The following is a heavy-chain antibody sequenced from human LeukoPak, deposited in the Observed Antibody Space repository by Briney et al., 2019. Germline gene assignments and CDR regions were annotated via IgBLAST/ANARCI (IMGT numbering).Heavy chain of an antibody. D-gene: IGHD5-18*01. CDR2: IYYSGST. V-gene: IGHV4-39*01. CDR3: ARGVSRGYSYGYGY. CDR1: GGSISSSSYY. Sequence: KSSETLSLTRTVSGGSISSSSYYWGWIRQPPGKGLEWIGSIYYSGSTYYNPSLKRRVTISVDTSKNQFSLKLGSVTAADTAVYYCARGVSRGYSYGYGYWGQGTLVTVSS. J-gene: IGHJ4*02.